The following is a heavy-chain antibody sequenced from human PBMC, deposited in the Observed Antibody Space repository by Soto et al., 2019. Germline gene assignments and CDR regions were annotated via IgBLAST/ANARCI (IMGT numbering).Heavy chain of an antibody. CDR1: GYTFTSYY. CDR3: ARYPGLAESRGWDLSLDF. J-gene: IGHJ4*02. Sequence: GASVKVSCKASGYTFTSYYMHWVRQAPGQGLEWMGIINPSGGSTSYAQKLQGRVTMTRDTSTSTVYMELSSLRSEDTAVYYCARYPGLAESRGWDLSLDFWGQATLVTVSS. D-gene: IGHD3-16*02. CDR2: INPSGGST. V-gene: IGHV1-46*03.